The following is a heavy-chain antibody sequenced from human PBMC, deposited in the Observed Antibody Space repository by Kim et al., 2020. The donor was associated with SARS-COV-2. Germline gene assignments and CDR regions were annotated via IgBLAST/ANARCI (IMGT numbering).Heavy chain of an antibody. CDR2: ISAYNGNT. Sequence: ASVKVSCKASGYTFTSYGISWVRQAPGQGLEWMGWISAYNGNTNYAQKLQGRVTMTTDTSTSTAYMELRSLRSDDTAVYYCARGSPIPGSNSGGSTDYWGQGTLVTVSS. CDR3: ARGSPIPGSNSGGSTDY. CDR1: GYTFTSYG. V-gene: IGHV1-18*01. D-gene: IGHD2-15*01. J-gene: IGHJ4*02.